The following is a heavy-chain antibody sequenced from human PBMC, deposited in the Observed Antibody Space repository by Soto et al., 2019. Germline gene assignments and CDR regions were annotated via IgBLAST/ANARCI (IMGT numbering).Heavy chain of an antibody. CDR2: ISSSGSTI. CDR1: GFTFSSYE. CDR3: ARDRIVVVTVGISYYYGMDV. J-gene: IGHJ6*02. V-gene: IGHV3-48*03. Sequence: EVQLVESGGGLVQPGGSLRLSCEASGFTFSSYEMNWVRQAPGKGLEWVAYISSSGSTIYYADSVKGRFTISRDNAKNSLYLQMNSLRAEDTAVYYCARDRIVVVTVGISYYYGMDVLGQGTTVTVSS. D-gene: IGHD2-21*02.